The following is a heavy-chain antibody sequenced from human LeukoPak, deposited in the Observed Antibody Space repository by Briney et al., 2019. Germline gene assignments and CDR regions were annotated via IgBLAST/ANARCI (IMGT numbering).Heavy chain of an antibody. CDR3: AKDQGGVYSSSWYGFDY. V-gene: IGHV3-9*01. CDR1: GFTFDDYA. Sequence: GRSLRLSCAASGFTFDDYAMHWVRQAPGKGLEWVSGISWNSGSIGYADSVKGRFTISRDNAKNSLYLQMNSLRAEDTALYYCAKDQGGVYSSSWYGFDYWGQGTLVTVSS. D-gene: IGHD6-13*01. CDR2: ISWNSGSI. J-gene: IGHJ4*02.